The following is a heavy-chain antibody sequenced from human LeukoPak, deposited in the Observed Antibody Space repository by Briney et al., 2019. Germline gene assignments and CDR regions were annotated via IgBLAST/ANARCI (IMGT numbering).Heavy chain of an antibody. CDR1: GGSISSGGYY. J-gene: IGHJ1*01. V-gene: IGHV4-31*03. CDR2: IYYSGST. CDR3: ARDGGLPSWPFQH. D-gene: IGHD3-16*01. Sequence: SETLSLTCTVSGGSISSGGYYWSWIRQHPGKGLEWIGYIYYSGSTYYNPSLKSRVTISVDTSKNQFSLKLSSVTAADTAVYYCARDGGLPSWPFQHWGQGTLVTVSS.